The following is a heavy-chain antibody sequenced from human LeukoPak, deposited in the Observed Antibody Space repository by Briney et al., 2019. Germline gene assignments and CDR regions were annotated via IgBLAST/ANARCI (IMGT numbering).Heavy chain of an antibody. CDR2: ISGSGGST. V-gene: IGHV3-23*01. CDR1: GFTFSSYA. CDR3: AKTYSAVALWDAFDI. D-gene: IGHD6-19*01. Sequence: GGSLRLSCAASGFTFSSYAMSWVRQAPGKGLEWVSGISGSGGSTYYADSVKGRFTISRDNSKKTLYLQMNSLRAEDTAVYFCAKTYSAVALWDAFDIWGQGTMVTVSS. J-gene: IGHJ3*02.